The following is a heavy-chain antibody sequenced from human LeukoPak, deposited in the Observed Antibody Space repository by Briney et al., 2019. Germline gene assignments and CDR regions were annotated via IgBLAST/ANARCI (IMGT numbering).Heavy chain of an antibody. D-gene: IGHD5-12*01. CDR3: ARGPSKIKASGYPPSMYYFDY. J-gene: IGHJ4*02. CDR1: GYTFSSYD. Sequence: ASLKVCCKASGYTFSSYDINWVRQATGQGLEWMGWMNPNSSNTGYAQKFQGRVTMTRNTSISTAYMELSSLRSEDTAVYYCARGPSKIKASGYPPSMYYFDYWGEGTLVTVSS. CDR2: MNPNSSNT. V-gene: IGHV1-8*01.